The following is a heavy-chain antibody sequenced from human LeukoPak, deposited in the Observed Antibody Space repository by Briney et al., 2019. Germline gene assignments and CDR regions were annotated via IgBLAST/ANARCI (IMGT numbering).Heavy chain of an antibody. CDR2: IKADVSVK. Sequence: PGGSLRLSCAASEFTFSIFWMSWVRQAPGKGLEWVANIKADVSVKHYVDSVEGRFSISRDNARSSLYLQMNSLRAEDTAVYYCVRDSDYQRNSGGLYAHYDALDIWGHGTMVTVSS. V-gene: IGHV3-7*01. J-gene: IGHJ3*02. CDR3: VRDSDYQRNSGGLYAHYDALDI. CDR1: EFTFSIFW. D-gene: IGHD2-21*01.